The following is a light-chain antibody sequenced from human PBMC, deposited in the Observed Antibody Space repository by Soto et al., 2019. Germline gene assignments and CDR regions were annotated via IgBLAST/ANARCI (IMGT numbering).Light chain of an antibody. J-gene: IGLJ3*02. V-gene: IGLV2-8*01. CDR2: EVS. Sequence: QSVLTQPPSASGSPGQSVTISCTGTRSDVGGYNYVSWYQQHPGKAPKLMIYEVSKRPSGVPDRFSGSKSGNTASLTVSGLQAEDEADYYCQAYDYSLTASVFGGGTKLTVL. CDR3: QAYDYSLTASV. CDR1: RSDVGGYNY.